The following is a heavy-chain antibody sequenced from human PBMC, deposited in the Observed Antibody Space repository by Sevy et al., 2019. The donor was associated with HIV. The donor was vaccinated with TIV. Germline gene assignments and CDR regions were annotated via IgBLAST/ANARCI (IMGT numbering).Heavy chain of an antibody. J-gene: IGHJ4*02. CDR2: ISYSGST. D-gene: IGHD1-20*01. CDR3: ARSRVITGTFDY. V-gene: IGHV4-59*01. CDR1: GGSISGCY. Sequence: SETLSLTCTVSGGSISGCYWSWIRQPPGKGLEWIGYISYSGSTNYNPSLKSRVTISVDTSKNEFSLKLSSVTAADTAVYYCARSRVITGTFDYWGQGTLVTVSS.